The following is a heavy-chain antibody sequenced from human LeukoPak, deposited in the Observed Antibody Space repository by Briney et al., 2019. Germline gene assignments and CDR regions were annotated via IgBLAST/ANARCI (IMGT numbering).Heavy chain of an antibody. V-gene: IGHV4-31*03. CDR1: GGSISSGGYY. J-gene: IGHJ3*01. CDR2: IYYSGST. Sequence: SQTLSLTCTVSGGSISSGGYYWSWIRQHPGKGLEWIGYIYYSGSTYYNPSLKSRVTISVDKSKNQFSLKLSSVTAADTAVYYCARDLCSSTSCYRGGDAFDVWGQGTMVTVSS. D-gene: IGHD2-2*01. CDR3: ARDLCSSTSCYRGGDAFDV.